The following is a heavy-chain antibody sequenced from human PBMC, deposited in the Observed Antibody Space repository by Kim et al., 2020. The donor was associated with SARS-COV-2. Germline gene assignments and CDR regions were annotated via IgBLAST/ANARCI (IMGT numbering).Heavy chain of an antibody. D-gene: IGHD1-26*01. J-gene: IGHJ4*02. V-gene: IGHV4-39*01. CDR1: GGSISSSSYY. CDR3: ARLFEEWELTEGWGCYFDY. CDR2: IYYSGST. Sequence: SETLSLTCTVSGGSISSSSYYWGWIRQPPGKGLEWIGSIYYSGSTYYNPSLKSRVTISVDTSKNQFSLKLSSVTAADTAVYYCARLFEEWELTEGWGCYFDYWGQVTLVTVSS.